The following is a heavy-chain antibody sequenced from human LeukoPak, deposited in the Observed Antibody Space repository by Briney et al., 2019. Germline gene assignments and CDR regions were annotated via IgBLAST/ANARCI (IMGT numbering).Heavy chain of an antibody. CDR1: GFTFSKTF. D-gene: IGHD1-26*01. V-gene: IGHV3-15*01. Sequence: GGSPRLSCAAYGFTFSKTFMSWVRQAPGKGLEWVARIRSATAGGTAEYAEPVEGRFVVSRDDSKSKLYLQLNSLKIEDTAIYYCTSGSYYGTGSFDIWGQGVMVTVSS. CDR2: IRSATAGGTA. J-gene: IGHJ3*02. CDR3: TSGSYYGTGSFDI.